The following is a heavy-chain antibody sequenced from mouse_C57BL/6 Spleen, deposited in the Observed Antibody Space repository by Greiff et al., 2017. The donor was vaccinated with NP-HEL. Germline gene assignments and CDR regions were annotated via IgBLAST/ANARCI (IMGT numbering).Heavy chain of an antibody. CDR2: ISYDGSN. CDR1: GYSITSGYY. J-gene: IGHJ2*01. D-gene: IGHD2-2*01. Sequence: EVQLVESGPGLVKPSQSLSLTCSVTGYSITSGYYWNWIRQFPGNKLEWMGYISYDGSNNYNPSLKNRISITRDTSKNQFFLKLNSVTTEDTATYYCASYGYDVGYYFDYWGQGTTLTVSS. V-gene: IGHV3-6*01. CDR3: ASYGYDVGYYFDY.